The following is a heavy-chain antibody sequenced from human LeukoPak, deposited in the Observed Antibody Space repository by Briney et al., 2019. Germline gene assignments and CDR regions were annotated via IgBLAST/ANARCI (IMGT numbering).Heavy chain of an antibody. Sequence: GRSLRLSCAASGFIFRNYAMYWVRQVPGKGLEWVAVISYDGSDKYYADSVKGRFTISRDNSKNTLYLEMNSLRPDDTAVYYCASAGGSGSERIAYYYKGMDVWSQGTTVTVS. CDR2: ISYDGSDK. CDR3: ASAGGSGSERIAYYYKGMDV. CDR1: GFIFRNYA. J-gene: IGHJ6*02. D-gene: IGHD3-10*01. V-gene: IGHV3-30-3*01.